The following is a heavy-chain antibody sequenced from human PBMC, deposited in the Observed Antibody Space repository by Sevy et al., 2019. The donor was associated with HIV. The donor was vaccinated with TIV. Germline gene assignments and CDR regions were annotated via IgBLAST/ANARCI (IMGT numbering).Heavy chain of an antibody. J-gene: IGHJ4*02. CDR2: INHSATA. V-gene: IGHV4-34*01. D-gene: IGHD4-17*01. CDR1: GESFVGHY. CDR3: AKTSTVTTSALDS. Sequence: SETLSLTCAVFGESFVGHYWTWIRQPPGKGLEWIGEINHSATANYNPSPKSRVTISVDTSNNQFSLRLSSVTAADTAFYYCAKTSTVTTSALDSWGQGTLVTVSS.